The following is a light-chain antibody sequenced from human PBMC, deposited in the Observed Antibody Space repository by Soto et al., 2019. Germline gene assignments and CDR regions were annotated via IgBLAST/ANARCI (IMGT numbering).Light chain of an antibody. Sequence: VLTQYPATLSVSPGESATLSCRASQSVSNNLAWYQHKPGQAPRLLIYYASTRATGIPARFSGSGSGTSFTLTISSLQSEDFALFYCQQYNDGPPITFGQGTRLE. CDR1: QSVSNN. CDR3: QQYNDGPPIT. J-gene: IGKJ5*01. CDR2: YAS. V-gene: IGKV3-15*01.